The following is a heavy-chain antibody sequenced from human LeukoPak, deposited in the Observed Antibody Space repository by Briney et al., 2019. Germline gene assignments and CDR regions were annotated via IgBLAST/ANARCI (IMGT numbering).Heavy chain of an antibody. CDR1: GDSISSYY. D-gene: IGHD1-14*01. Sequence: ETLSLTCTVSGDSISSYYWSWIRQPPGKGLEWIGYIYYSGSTNYNPSLKSRVTISVDTSKNQFSLKLSSVTAADTAVYYCARGYSWFDPWGQGTLVTVSS. J-gene: IGHJ5*02. CDR2: IYYSGST. V-gene: IGHV4-59*01. CDR3: ARGYSWFDP.